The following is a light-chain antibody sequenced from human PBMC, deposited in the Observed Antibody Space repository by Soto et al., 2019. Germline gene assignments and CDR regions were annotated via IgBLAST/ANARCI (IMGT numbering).Light chain of an antibody. CDR2: KAS. Sequence: DIQMTQSPSTLSGSVGDRVTITCRASQTISSWLAWYQQKAGKAPNLLIYKASRLESGVPSRFSGSGSETEFTLTISGLQPGDSATYYCQQYNSYSPTFGQGTKVDNK. CDR1: QTISSW. CDR3: QQYNSYSPT. V-gene: IGKV1-5*03. J-gene: IGKJ1*01.